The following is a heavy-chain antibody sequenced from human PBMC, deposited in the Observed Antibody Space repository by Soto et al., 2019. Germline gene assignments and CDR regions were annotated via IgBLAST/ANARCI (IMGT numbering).Heavy chain of an antibody. J-gene: IGHJ6*02. CDR2: ITSSGFDI. V-gene: IGHV3-21*04. CDR3: AKERDGYNDAMDV. D-gene: IGHD5-12*01. Sequence: GGSLRLSCAASGFPFSSYSMSWVRQAPGKGLEWVSSITSSGFDIYYADSVKGRFSISRDNAKNSLYLQMNSLRADDTAVYYCAKERDGYNDAMDVWGQGTTVTVSS. CDR1: GFPFSSYS.